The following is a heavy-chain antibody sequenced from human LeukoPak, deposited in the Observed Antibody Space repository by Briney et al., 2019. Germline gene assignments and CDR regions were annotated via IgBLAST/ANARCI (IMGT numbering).Heavy chain of an antibody. Sequence: PGGSLRLSCAASGFTFSSYSMNWVRQAPGKGLEWVSSISSSSSYIYYADSVKGRFTISRDNAKNSLYLQMNSLRAEDTAAYYCARDRGPDYYDSRRVDYWGQGTLVTVSS. J-gene: IGHJ4*02. CDR3: ARDRGPDYYDSRRVDY. V-gene: IGHV3-21*01. D-gene: IGHD3-22*01. CDR1: GFTFSSYS. CDR2: ISSSSSYI.